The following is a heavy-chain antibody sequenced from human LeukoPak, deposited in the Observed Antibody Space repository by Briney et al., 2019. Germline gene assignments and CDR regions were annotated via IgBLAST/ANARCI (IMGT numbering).Heavy chain of an antibody. CDR3: ARGAKYYDILTGYLYPNWFDP. Sequence: GGSLRLSCAASGFTFSSYSMNWVRQAPGKGLEWVSSISSSSSYIYYADSVKGRFTISRDNAKNSLYLQMNSLRAEDTAVYYCARGAKYYDILTGYLYPNWFDPWGQGTLVTVSS. V-gene: IGHV3-21*01. D-gene: IGHD3-9*01. CDR1: GFTFSSYS. CDR2: ISSSSSYI. J-gene: IGHJ5*02.